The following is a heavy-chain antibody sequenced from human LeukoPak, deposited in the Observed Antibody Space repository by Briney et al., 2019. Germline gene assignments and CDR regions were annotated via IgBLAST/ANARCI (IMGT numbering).Heavy chain of an antibody. D-gene: IGHD3-10*01. V-gene: IGHV3-23*01. J-gene: IGHJ4*02. Sequence: ETLSLTCAVYGGSFSGYYWSWIRQPPGKGLEWVSAISGSGGSTYYADSVKGRFTISRDNSKNTLYLQMNSLRAEDTAVYYCAKRSHYYGSGSYYSQYYFDYWGQGTLVTVSS. CDR3: AKRSHYYGSGSYYSQYYFDY. CDR2: ISGSGGST. CDR1: GGSFSGYY.